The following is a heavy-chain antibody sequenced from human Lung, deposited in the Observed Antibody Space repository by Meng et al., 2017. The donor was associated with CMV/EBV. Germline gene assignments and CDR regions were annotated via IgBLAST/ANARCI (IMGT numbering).Heavy chain of an antibody. CDR1: GYTFTGYN. V-gene: IGHV1-2*02. CDR2: INPHSGDT. J-gene: IGHJ6*02. D-gene: IGHD3-10*01. CDR3: ARLFHTSLGTNYYYGMDV. Sequence: AXVXVSXXASGYTFTGYNIHWVRQAPGQGLEWMGWINPHSGDTKYAQKFQGRVTLTTDTSINTAYMEVSRLKSDDTAVFFCARLFHTSLGTNYYYGMDVWGLGTTVXVSS.